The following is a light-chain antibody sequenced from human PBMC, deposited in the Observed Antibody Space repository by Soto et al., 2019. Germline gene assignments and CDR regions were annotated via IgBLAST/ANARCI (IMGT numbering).Light chain of an antibody. CDR3: SSYTSSSTLDNYV. CDR1: SSDVGGYNY. J-gene: IGLJ1*01. Sequence: QSALTQPASVSGSPGQSITISCTGTSSDVGGYNYVSWYQQHPGKAPKLMIYDVSNQPSGVSNRFSGSKSGNTASLTISGLQAEDEADYYCSSYTSSSTLDNYVFGTGTKVTVL. V-gene: IGLV2-14*01. CDR2: DVS.